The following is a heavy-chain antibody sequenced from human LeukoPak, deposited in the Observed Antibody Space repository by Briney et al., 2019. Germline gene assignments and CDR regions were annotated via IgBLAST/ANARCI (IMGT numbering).Heavy chain of an antibody. Sequence: GGSLRLSCAASGFTFNNAWMSWVRQAPGKGLEWVSSISGSGGNTYYADSVKSRFTISRDNSKNTLYLQMNSLRADDTAVYYCAKPAKTDYADYWGQGTLVTVSS. J-gene: IGHJ4*02. CDR2: ISGSGGNT. CDR3: AKPAKTDYADY. V-gene: IGHV3-23*01. CDR1: GFTFNNAW. D-gene: IGHD1-14*01.